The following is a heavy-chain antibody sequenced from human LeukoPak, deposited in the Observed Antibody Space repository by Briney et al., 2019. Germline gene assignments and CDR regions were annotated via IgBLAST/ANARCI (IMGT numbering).Heavy chain of an antibody. Sequence: GGSLRLSCSASGFTFSSYAMHWVRQAPGTGLEYVSVISSNGGSTYYADSVKGRFTISRDNSKNTPYLQMSSLRPEDTAVYYCVKENNHSPGGDHWGQGTLVTVSS. J-gene: IGHJ4*02. CDR3: VKENNHSPGGDH. CDR2: ISSNGGST. D-gene: IGHD1/OR15-1a*01. V-gene: IGHV3-64D*09. CDR1: GFTFSSYA.